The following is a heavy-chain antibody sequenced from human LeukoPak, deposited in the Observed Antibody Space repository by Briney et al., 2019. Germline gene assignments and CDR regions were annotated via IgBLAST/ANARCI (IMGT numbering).Heavy chain of an antibody. J-gene: IGHJ3*02. V-gene: IGHV4-39*07. CDR2: IYYSGST. Sequence: SETLSLTCTVSGGSISSSSYYWGWIRQPPGKGLEWIGSIYYSGSTYYNPSLKSRVTISVDTSKNQFSLKLSSVTAADTAVYYCARDPHDYYDTPDIWGQGTMVTVSS. CDR3: ARDPHDYYDTPDI. D-gene: IGHD3-22*01. CDR1: GGSISSSSYY.